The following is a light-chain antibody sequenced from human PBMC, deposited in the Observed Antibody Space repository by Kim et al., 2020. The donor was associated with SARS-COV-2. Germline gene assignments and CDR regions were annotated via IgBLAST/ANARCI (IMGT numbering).Light chain of an antibody. CDR2: GAS. CDR1: QSVRSD. Sequence: PGERATLSCTASQSVRSDLAWYQQKPGQGPRLLIYGASTRAPGIPARFSGSGSGTEFTLTISSLQSEDFAVYYCQQYNNWPPITFGQGTRLEIK. V-gene: IGKV3-15*01. J-gene: IGKJ5*01. CDR3: QQYNNWPPIT.